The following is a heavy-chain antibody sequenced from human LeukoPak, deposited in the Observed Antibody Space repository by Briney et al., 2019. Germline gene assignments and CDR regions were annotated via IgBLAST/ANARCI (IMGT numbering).Heavy chain of an antibody. CDR1: GFTFRSYA. Sequence: GGSLRLSCAASGFTFRSYAMSWVRQAPGKGLEWVSAISGSSGGTFYADSVKGRFTMSRDNSKNTLYLQMNSLRTEDTAVYYCAKFGLVRAFDIWGQGTMVTVSS. CDR2: ISGSSGGT. V-gene: IGHV3-23*01. CDR3: AKFGLVRAFDI. J-gene: IGHJ3*02. D-gene: IGHD1-26*01.